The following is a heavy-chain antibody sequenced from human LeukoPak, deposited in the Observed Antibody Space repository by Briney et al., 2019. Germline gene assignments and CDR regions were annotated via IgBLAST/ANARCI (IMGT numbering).Heavy chain of an antibody. D-gene: IGHD3-22*01. V-gene: IGHV3-53*01. Sequence: GGSLRLSCAASGFSVSSNYMTWGRQAPGKGLECVSVIYGGGNTYYADSVGGRFTISRDNSKNTLYLQMNSLRVEDTAMYYCARGRWSSSGYQDYWGRGTLVTVSS. CDR2: IYGGGNT. CDR1: GFSVSSNY. J-gene: IGHJ4*02. CDR3: ARGRWSSSGYQDY.